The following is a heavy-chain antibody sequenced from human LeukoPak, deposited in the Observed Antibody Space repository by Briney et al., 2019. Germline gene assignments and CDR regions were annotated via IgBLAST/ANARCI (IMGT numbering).Heavy chain of an antibody. V-gene: IGHV4-4*09. CDR2: IYSSGST. J-gene: IGHJ3*02. CDR3: ARRYYDSSGYCAFDI. CDR1: GGSISSHY. D-gene: IGHD3-22*01. Sequence: SETLSLTCTVSGGSISSHYWSWIRQPPGKGLEWIGYIYSSGSTNYNPSLKSRVTISVDTSKNQFSLKLSSVTAADTAVYYCARRYYDSSGYCAFDIWGQGTMVTVSS.